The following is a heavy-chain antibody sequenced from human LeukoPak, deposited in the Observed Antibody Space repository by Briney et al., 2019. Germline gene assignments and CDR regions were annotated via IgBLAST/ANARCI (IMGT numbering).Heavy chain of an antibody. CDR3: ARDTSGYTFDN. D-gene: IGHD5-18*01. CDR2: ISATSNYI. J-gene: IGHJ4*02. V-gene: IGHV3-21*01. Sequence: GGSLRLSCAASGFTFSSYSMNWVRQAPGKGLEWVSSISATSNYIYYADSVKGRFTISRDNAKNSLYLQMNSLRAEDTAVYYCARDTSGYTFDNSGQRTPVTVSS. CDR1: GFTFSSYS.